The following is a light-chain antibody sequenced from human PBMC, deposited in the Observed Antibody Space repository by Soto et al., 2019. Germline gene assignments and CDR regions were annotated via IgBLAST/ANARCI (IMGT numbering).Light chain of an antibody. J-gene: IGLJ1*01. CDR2: YDD. CDR1: SSNIGNNA. V-gene: IGLV1-36*01. CDR3: ATWDDRLNGHV. Sequence: QSVLTQPPSVSEAPRQRVTISCSGSSSNIGNNAVNWYQQLPGKAPKLLIYYDDLLPPGVSDRLSGSKSGTSASLAISGLQSEDEADYYCATWDDRLNGHVFGTGTKVTVL.